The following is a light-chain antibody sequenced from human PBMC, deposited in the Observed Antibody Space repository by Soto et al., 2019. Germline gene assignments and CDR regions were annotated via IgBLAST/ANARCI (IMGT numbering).Light chain of an antibody. J-gene: IGKJ1*01. CDR2: DVS. V-gene: IGKV3-11*01. CDR3: QQRRSWPRT. CDR1: QNISNY. Sequence: VVLSQPASILCMYTGETATLSFRASQNISNYVTWYQQKPGQAPRLVIYDVSNRAAGIPARFSGSGSGTDFTLTISSLQPEDIAVYFCQQRRSWPRTFGQGTKVAI.